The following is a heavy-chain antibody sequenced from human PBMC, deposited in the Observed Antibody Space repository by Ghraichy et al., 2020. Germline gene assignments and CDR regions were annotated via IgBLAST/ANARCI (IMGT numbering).Heavy chain of an antibody. V-gene: IGHV3-7*01. CDR1: GFTFSNYW. D-gene: IGHD1-20*01. CDR3: ARESLGNWHFDY. CDR2: IKQDGSET. J-gene: IGHJ4*02. Sequence: GGSLRLSCAASGFTFSNYWMTWVRQTPGTGLEWVANIKQDGSETYYVESVKGRFTISRDSAKNSLYLQMNSLRAEDTAVYYCARESLGNWHFDYWGQGTLVTVSS.